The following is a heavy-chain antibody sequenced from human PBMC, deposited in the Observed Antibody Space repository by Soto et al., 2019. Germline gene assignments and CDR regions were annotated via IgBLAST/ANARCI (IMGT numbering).Heavy chain of an antibody. V-gene: IGHV3-23*01. J-gene: IGHJ4*02. D-gene: IGHD3-16*02. CDR1: GFTLRSYG. CDR2: ISGSGGST. CDR3: ARDRLRLGELSLIGYFDY. Sequence: GGSLRLSCAASGFTLRSYGMSWVRQAPGKGLEWVSVISGSGGSTYYADSVKGRFTISRDNSKSTLYLQMNSLRAEDTAVYYCARDRLRLGELSLIGYFDYWGQGTLVTVSS.